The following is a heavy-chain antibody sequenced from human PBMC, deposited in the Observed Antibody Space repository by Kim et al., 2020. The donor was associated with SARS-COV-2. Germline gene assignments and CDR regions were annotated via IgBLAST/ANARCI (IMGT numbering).Heavy chain of an antibody. CDR1: GFTFTSSA. Sequence: SVKVSCKASGFTFTSSAVQWVRQARGQRLEWIGWIVVGSGNTNYAQKFQERVTITRDMSTSTAYMELSSLRSEDTAVYYCAAPLLSQLNYGMDVWGQGTPVTVSS. J-gene: IGHJ6*02. CDR2: IVVGSGNT. V-gene: IGHV1-58*01. CDR3: AAPLLSQLNYGMDV. D-gene: IGHD1-1*01.